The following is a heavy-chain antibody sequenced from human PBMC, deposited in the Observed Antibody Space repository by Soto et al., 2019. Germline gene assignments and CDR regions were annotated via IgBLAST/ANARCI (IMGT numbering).Heavy chain of an antibody. CDR2: IIPIFGTA. D-gene: IGHD2-15*01. V-gene: IGHV1-69*13. CDR1: GGTFSSYA. CDR3: ARTVVVAATHYYYYYGMDV. Sequence: SVKVSCKASGGTFSSYAISWVRQAPGQGLEWMGGIIPIFGTANYAQKFQGRVTITADESTSTAYMELSSLRSEDTAVYYCARTVVVAATHYYYYYGMDVWGQGTTVTVSS. J-gene: IGHJ6*02.